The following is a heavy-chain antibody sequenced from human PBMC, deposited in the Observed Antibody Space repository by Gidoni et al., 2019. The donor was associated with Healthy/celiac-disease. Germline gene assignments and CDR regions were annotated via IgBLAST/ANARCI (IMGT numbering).Heavy chain of an antibody. CDR2: ISGSGGST. J-gene: IGHJ4*02. CDR1: GFTFSSYA. Sequence: EVQLVESGGGLVQPGGSLRLSCAASGFTFSSYAMSWVRQAPGKGLEWVAAISGSGGSTYYADSVKGRFTISRDKSKNTLYLQMNSLRAEDTAVYYCAKTPSLNSYGFLFDYWGQGTLVTVSS. CDR3: AKTPSLNSYGFLFDY. D-gene: IGHD5-18*01. V-gene: IGHV3-23*04.